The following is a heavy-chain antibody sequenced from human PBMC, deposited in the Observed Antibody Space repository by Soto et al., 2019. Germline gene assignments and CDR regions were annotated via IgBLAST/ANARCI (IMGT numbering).Heavy chain of an antibody. J-gene: IGHJ4*01. CDR3: ARGEQYSGRSFDY. CDR1: GDSVSSNSAG. Sequence: SQTLSLTCAITGDSVSSNSAGWSWVRQSPSRGLEWLGRTYYRSKWYYEYAVSVRGQITINPDTSKNQYSLQLNSVTPEDTAVYFCARGEQYSGRSFDYWGQGTLVTVSS. D-gene: IGHD1-26*01. CDR2: TYYRSKWYY. V-gene: IGHV6-1*01.